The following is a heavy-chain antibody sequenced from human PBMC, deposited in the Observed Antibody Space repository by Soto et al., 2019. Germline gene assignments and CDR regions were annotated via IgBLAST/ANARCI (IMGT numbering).Heavy chain of an antibody. J-gene: IGHJ6*02. Sequence: SVKVSCKASGYTFTRSGISWVRQAPGQGLEWMGGIIPVFGTANYAQKFQGRVKINADESTSIVYMNMISLRSEDTAVYYCARGDATKIVVTTYYGMDVWG. CDR2: IIPVFGTA. D-gene: IGHD4-17*01. CDR1: GYTFTRSG. CDR3: ARGDATKIVVTTYYGMDV. V-gene: IGHV1-69*13.